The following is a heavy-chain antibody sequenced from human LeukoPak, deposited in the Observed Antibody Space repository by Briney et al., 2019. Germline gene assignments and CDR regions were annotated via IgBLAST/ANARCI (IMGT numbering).Heavy chain of an antibody. Sequence: GGSLRLSCAASGFTFSSYSMNWVRQAPGKGLEWVSSVSSSSSYIYYADSVKGRFTISRDNAKNSLYLQMNSLRAEDTALYYCVRGPNCGGDCYSSDAFDIWGQETMVTVSS. CDR3: VRGPNCGGDCYSSDAFDI. D-gene: IGHD2-21*02. V-gene: IGHV3-21*01. CDR1: GFTFSSYS. CDR2: VSSSSSYI. J-gene: IGHJ3*02.